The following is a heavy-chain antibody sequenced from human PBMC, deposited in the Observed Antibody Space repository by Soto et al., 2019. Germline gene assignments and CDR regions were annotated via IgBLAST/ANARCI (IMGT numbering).Heavy chain of an antibody. CDR2: ISSNSAYI. D-gene: IGHD6-13*01. J-gene: IGHJ5*02. CDR1: GFTFRSFT. Sequence: VGSLGLSCAASGFTFRSFTMNWVRQAPGKGLEWVSTISSNSAYIYYTDALRGRFTISRDNAKNSLHLQMNSLRAEDTAVYCCTRDASRDSSARGWFDPWGPGTLVTVSS. CDR3: TRDASRDSSARGWFDP. V-gene: IGHV3-21*01.